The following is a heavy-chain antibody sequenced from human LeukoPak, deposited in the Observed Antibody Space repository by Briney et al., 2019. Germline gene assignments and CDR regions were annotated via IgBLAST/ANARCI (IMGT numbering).Heavy chain of an antibody. CDR2: IYSGGST. D-gene: IGHD6-13*01. Sequence: GGSLRLSCAASGFTVSSNYMSWVRQAPGKGLEWVSVIYSGGSTYYADSVKGRFTISRDNSKNTLCLQMNSLRAEDTAVYYCARGYSSSFPDYWGQGTLVTVSS. CDR3: ARGYSSSFPDY. CDR1: GFTVSSNY. J-gene: IGHJ4*02. V-gene: IGHV3-53*01.